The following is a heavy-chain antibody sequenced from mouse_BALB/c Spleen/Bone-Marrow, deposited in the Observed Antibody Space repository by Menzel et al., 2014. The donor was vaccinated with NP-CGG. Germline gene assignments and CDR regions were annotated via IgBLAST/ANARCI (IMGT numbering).Heavy chain of an antibody. Sequence: VKLMESGAELAKPGASVKMSCKASDYTFXSYWMHWVKQRPGQGLEWVGYINPSTGYTAYNQKFKDKATLTADKSSSTAYTQLSSLTSEDSAVYYCARSGFDYWGQGTTFTVSS. CDR2: INPSTGYT. CDR1: DYTFXSYW. CDR3: ARSGFDY. D-gene: IGHD4-1*01. J-gene: IGHJ2*01. V-gene: IGHV1-7*01.